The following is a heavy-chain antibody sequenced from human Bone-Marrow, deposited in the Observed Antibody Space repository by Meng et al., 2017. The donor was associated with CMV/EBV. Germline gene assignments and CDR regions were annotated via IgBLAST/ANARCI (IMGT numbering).Heavy chain of an antibody. D-gene: IGHD3-3*01. J-gene: IGHJ4*02. Sequence: ASVKVSCKASGYTFTNYYMHWVRQAPGQGLEWMGWINPNSGGTNYAQKFQGRVTMTRDTSISTAYMELSRLRSDDTAVYYCARTNYDFWSGYGPYYFDYWGQGTLVTVSS. CDR3: ARTNYDFWSGYGPYYFDY. V-gene: IGHV1-2*02. CDR1: GYTFTNYY. CDR2: INPNSGGT.